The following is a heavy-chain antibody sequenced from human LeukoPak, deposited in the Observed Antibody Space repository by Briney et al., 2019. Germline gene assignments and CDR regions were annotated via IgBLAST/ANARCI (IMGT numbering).Heavy chain of an antibody. J-gene: IGHJ4*02. CDR1: GGSISSGDYY. CDR2: IYYSGST. V-gene: IGHV4-30-4*01. CDR3: ARDFSGGRVRGAIDY. Sequence: SETLSLTCTVSGGSISSGDYYWSWIRQPPGKGLEWIGYIYYSGSTYYNPSLKSRVTISVDTSKNQFSLKLSSVTAADTAVYYCARDFSGGRVRGAIDYWGQGTLVTVSS. D-gene: IGHD3-10*01.